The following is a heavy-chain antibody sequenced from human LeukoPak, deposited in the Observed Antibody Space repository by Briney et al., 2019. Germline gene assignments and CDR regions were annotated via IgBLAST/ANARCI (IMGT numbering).Heavy chain of an antibody. D-gene: IGHD3-3*01. J-gene: IGHJ4*02. CDR3: ARGPITIFGVGTPIDY. Sequence: SQTLSLTCTVSGGSISSGGYYWSWIRQHPGKGLEWIGYIYYSGSTYYNPSLKSRVTISVDTSKNQFSLKLSSVTAADTAVYYCARGPITIFGVGTPIDYWGQGTLVTVSS. CDR1: GGSISSGGYY. CDR2: IYYSGST. V-gene: IGHV4-31*03.